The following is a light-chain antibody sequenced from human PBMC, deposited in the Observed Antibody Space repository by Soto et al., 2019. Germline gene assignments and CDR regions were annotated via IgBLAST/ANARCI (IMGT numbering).Light chain of an antibody. CDR1: QRVTSNY. V-gene: IGKV3D-7*01. CDR3: QQAISFPIT. Sequence: VVSQSHSTLSFSPGETVTLSCGARQRVTSNYLAWYQQKTGQAPRLLIFGASTRATGIPDRISGSGSGTDFTITSISLQPEDCVIYFCQQAISFPITFAQGGLLEN. CDR2: GAS. J-gene: IGKJ5*01.